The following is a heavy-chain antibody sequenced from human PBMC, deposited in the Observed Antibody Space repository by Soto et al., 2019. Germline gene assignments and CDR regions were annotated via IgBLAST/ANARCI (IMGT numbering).Heavy chain of an antibody. D-gene: IGHD2-2*01. CDR3: ARVVPTPYYFDY. CDR1: GGAIISYY. V-gene: IGHV4-59*01. Sequence: SETLSLTCTVSGGAIISYYWNFVRHPPGKGLEWIGYIHYSGSSNYNPSLKSRVTISVDTSKNQFSLTLSSVTAADTAVYYCARVVPTPYYFDYWGQGTLVTVSS. J-gene: IGHJ4*02. CDR2: IHYSGSS.